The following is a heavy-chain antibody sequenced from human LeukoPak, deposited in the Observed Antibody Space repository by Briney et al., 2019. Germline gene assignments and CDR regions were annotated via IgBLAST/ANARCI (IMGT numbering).Heavy chain of an antibody. Sequence: TSETLSLTCTVSGYSISSGYYWGWIRQPPGKGLEWIGSIYHSGSTYYNPSLKSRVTISVDTSKNQFSLKLSSVTAADTAVYYCARERVTMVRGVQIHYFDYWGQGTLVTVSS. J-gene: IGHJ4*02. CDR1: GYSISSGYY. V-gene: IGHV4-38-2*02. CDR3: ARERVTMVRGVQIHYFDY. D-gene: IGHD3-10*01. CDR2: IYHSGST.